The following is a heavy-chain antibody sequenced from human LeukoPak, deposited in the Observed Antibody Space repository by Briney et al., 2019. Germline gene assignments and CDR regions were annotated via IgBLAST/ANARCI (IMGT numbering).Heavy chain of an antibody. CDR1: DHTLMQVA. CDR3: VTMKQDRFDSRGPFDF. J-gene: IGHJ4*02. CDR2: YDPEDGKT. Sequence: GASVKVSCKVADHTLMQVAIHWVRQAPGKGPEWMCGYDPEDGKTIYAQKFEDRLTMTDDTSTDTTHMQLSSLTSADTAVYFCVTMKQDRFDSRGPFDFWGQGSLVIVSS. V-gene: IGHV1-24*01. D-gene: IGHD3-22*01.